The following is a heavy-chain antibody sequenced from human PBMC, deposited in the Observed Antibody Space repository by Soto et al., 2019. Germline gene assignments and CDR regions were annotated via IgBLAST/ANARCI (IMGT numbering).Heavy chain of an antibody. CDR3: ASELEPYQYFDY. CDR2: IIPIFGTA. Sequence: SVKVCCKASGGTLSSYAISWVRQAPGQGLEWMGGIIPIFGTANYAQKFQGRVTITADESTSTAYMELSSMRSEDTAVYYFASELEPYQYFDYWGQGTLVTASS. CDR1: GGTLSSYA. J-gene: IGHJ4*02. V-gene: IGHV1-69*13. D-gene: IGHD1-1*01.